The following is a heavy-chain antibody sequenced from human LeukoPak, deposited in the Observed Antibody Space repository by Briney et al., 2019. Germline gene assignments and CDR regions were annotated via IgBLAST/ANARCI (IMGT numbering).Heavy chain of an antibody. CDR2: ISISTYI. CDR3: ARDGQV. CDR1: GFTFNRHD. V-gene: IGHV3-21*01. J-gene: IGHJ4*02. Sequence: GGSLRLSCAASGFTFNRHDMSWVRQAPGKGLEWVSSISISTYIYYADSVKGRFTISGDNAKNSLYLQMNSLRAEDTAVYYCARDGQVWGQGTLVTVSS.